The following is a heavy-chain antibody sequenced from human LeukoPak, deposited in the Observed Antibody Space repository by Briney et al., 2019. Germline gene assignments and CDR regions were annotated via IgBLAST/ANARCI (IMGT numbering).Heavy chain of an antibody. J-gene: IGHJ5*02. Sequence: GTSVKVSCKASGFTFFSSAVQWVRQARGQRLEWIGWIVPGSANIKYAQQFQERVTITRDISTSTAYMELSNLRSEDTAVYYCAAALTGAINYFDPWGQGTLVTVSS. CDR3: AAALTGAINYFDP. CDR2: IVPGSANI. CDR1: GFTFFSSA. D-gene: IGHD3-9*01. V-gene: IGHV1-58*01.